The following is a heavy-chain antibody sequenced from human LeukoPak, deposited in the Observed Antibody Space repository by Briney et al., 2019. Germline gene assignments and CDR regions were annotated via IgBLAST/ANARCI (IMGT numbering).Heavy chain of an antibody. CDR2: ISYIGST. J-gene: IGHJ3*02. CDR1: VGSISSHY. V-gene: IGHV4-59*11. D-gene: IGHD1-1*01. CDR3: AGDQLALNAFDI. Sequence: PSQTLSLTCTVSVGSISSHYWSWIRQPPGKGLEWIGYISYIGSTNYSPSLKSRVTISVDTSKNQFSLRLSSVTAADTAIYYCAGDQLALNAFDIWGQGTMVTVSS.